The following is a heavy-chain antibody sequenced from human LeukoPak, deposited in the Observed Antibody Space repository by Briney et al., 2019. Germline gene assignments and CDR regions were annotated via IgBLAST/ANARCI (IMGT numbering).Heavy chain of an antibody. CDR3: AGTNELYYDSNGFRDY. J-gene: IGHJ4*02. CDR2: IYTNGNA. D-gene: IGHD3-22*01. Sequence: SETLSLTCTVSGDSISRYCWSWIRQPAGKGLEWIGRIYTNGNANSNPALKSRVTMSVDTSKNQVSLRLSSVTAADTAVYYCAGTNELYYDSNGFRDYWGQGALVTVSS. CDR1: GDSISRYC. V-gene: IGHV4-4*07.